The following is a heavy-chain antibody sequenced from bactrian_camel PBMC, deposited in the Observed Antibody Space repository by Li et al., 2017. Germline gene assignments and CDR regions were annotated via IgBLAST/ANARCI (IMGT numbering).Heavy chain of an antibody. V-gene: IGHV3S1*01. CDR1: GYAYYRNC. Sequence: QLVESGGGSVQAGGSLRFSCGVSGYAYYRNCMAWFRQGAGKQREAVATTYTGVGYGRTWYADSVKDRFAVSQDYSKATMDLQMNSLGPDDTAMYYCAADLPCSSLWPIKTATDDADFTYWGQGTQVTVS. CDR2: TYTGVGYGRT. J-gene: IGHJ6*01. CDR3: AADLPCSSLWPIKTATDDADFTY. D-gene: IGHD2*01.